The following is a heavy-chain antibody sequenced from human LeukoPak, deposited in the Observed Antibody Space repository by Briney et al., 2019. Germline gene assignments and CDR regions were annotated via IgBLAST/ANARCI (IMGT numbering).Heavy chain of an antibody. CDR3: ARGRGYMVRGVIANDY. CDR2: INHSGST. J-gene: IGHJ4*02. D-gene: IGHD3-10*01. V-gene: IGHV4-39*07. CDR1: GGSISSSSYY. Sequence: SETLSLTCTVSGGSISSSSYYWSWIRQPPGKGLEWIGEINHSGSTNYNPSLKSRVTISVDTSKNQFSLKLSSVTAADTAVYYCARGRGYMVRGVIANDYWGQGTLVTVSS.